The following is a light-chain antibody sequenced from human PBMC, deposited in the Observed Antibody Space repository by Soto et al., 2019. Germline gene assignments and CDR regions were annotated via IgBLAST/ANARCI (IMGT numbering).Light chain of an antibody. Sequence: QSALTQPASVSGSPGQSITISCTGTSSDVGGYNYVSWYQHHPGKAPKLMIYDVGNRPSGVSNRFSGSKSGNTASLTISGLQAEYEADYYCSSYTISSTVVFGGGTKLTVL. CDR2: DVG. CDR3: SSYTISSTVV. V-gene: IGLV2-14*03. CDR1: SSDVGGYNY. J-gene: IGLJ2*01.